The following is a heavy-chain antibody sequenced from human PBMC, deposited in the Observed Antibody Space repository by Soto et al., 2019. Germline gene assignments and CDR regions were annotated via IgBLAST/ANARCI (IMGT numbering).Heavy chain of an antibody. CDR1: GYTFTGYY. V-gene: IGHV1-2*04. Sequence: QVQLVQSGAEVKKPGASVKVSCKASGYTFTGYYMHWVLQAPGQGLEWMGWINPNSGGTNYAQKFQGWVTMTRDTSFSTAYMELSRLRSDDTAVYYCARAGYSSSWGKIDYWGQGTLVTVSS. D-gene: IGHD6-13*01. CDR3: ARAGYSSSWGKIDY. CDR2: INPNSGGT. J-gene: IGHJ4*02.